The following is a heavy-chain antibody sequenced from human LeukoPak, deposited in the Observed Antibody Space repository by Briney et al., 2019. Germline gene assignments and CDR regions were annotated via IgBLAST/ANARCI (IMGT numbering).Heavy chain of an antibody. V-gene: IGHV3-7*01. J-gene: IGHJ4*02. CDR1: GFTFSSYW. Sequence: RGSLRLSCAASGFTFSSYWMSWVRQAPGNGLEWVANIKQDGSEKYYVDSVKGRFTISRDNAKNSLYLQMNSLRAEDTAVYYCARDGGPGMAVADYKIPFDYWGQGTLVTVSS. D-gene: IGHD6-19*01. CDR2: IKQDGSEK. CDR3: ARDGGPGMAVADYKIPFDY.